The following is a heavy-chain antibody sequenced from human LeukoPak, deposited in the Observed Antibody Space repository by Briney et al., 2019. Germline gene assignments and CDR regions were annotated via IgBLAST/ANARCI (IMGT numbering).Heavy chain of an antibody. CDR3: ARNRATNDY. D-gene: IGHD1-26*01. J-gene: IGHJ4*02. V-gene: IGHV3-7*01. Sequence: GGSLRLSCAAPGFTFNTYRMSWVRQAPGKGLEWVASMKEDGSEIQYVDSVKGRFTISRDNAKNSLYLQMNSLRAEDTAVYYCARNRATNDYWGQGTLVTVSS. CDR1: GFTFNTYR. CDR2: MKEDGSEI.